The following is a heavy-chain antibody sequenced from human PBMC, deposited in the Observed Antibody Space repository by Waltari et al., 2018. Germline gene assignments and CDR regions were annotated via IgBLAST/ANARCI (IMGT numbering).Heavy chain of an antibody. CDR3: AKEGWERWLRY. V-gene: IGHV3-23*03. D-gene: IGHD1-26*01. CDR1: GFTFSSYA. J-gene: IGHJ4*02. Sequence: EVQLLESGGGLVQPGGSLRLSCAASGFTFSSYAMSWVRQAPGKGLEWVSVIYSGGSTYYADSVKGRFTISRDNSKNTLYLQMNSLRAEDTAVYYCAKEGWERWLRYWGQGTLVIVSS. CDR2: IYSGGST.